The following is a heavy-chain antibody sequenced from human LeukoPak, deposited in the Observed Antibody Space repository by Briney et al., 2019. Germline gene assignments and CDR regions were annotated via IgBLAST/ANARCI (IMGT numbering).Heavy chain of an antibody. V-gene: IGHV3-30*18. CDR2: ISYDGSNK. D-gene: IGHD3-10*01. Sequence: GGGVVQPGRSLRLSCAASGFTFSSYGMHWVREAPGKGLEWVAVISYDGSNKYYADSVKGRFTISRDNSKNTLYLQMNSLRAEDTAVYYCAKSWWFGELPHDDYWGQGTLVTVSS. CDR3: AKSWWFGELPHDDY. CDR1: GFTFSSYG. J-gene: IGHJ4*02.